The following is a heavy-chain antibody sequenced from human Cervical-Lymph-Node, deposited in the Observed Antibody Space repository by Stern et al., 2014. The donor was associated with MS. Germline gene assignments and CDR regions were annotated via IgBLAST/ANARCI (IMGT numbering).Heavy chain of an antibody. CDR2: FDPEDGET. CDR3: ATHRGRVTYYYGMDV. J-gene: IGHJ6*02. D-gene: IGHD2-21*02. V-gene: IGHV1-24*01. Sequence: VQLVQSGAEVKKPGASVKVSCKVSGYTLSEISMHWVRQAPGKGLEWMGGFDPEDGETRYAQKFQDRVTMAEDRSTDTAYMELSSLRSEDTAVYYCATHRGRVTYYYGMDVWGQGTTVTVSS. CDR1: GYTLSEIS.